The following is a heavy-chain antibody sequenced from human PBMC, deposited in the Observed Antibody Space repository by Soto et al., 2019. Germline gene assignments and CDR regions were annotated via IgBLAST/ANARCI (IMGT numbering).Heavy chain of an antibody. V-gene: IGHV3-66*01. CDR3: ARGSQKRWLDFDAFDI. Sequence: EVQLVESGGGLVQPGGSLRLSCAASGFTVSNNYVSWVRQAPGKGLEWVSLIYRDGSTYYADSVKGRFTITRDNSKNTLFLQMNSLRAEDTAVYYCARGSQKRWLDFDAFDIWGQGTMVTVSS. CDR2: IYRDGST. D-gene: IGHD6-19*01. CDR1: GFTVSNNY. J-gene: IGHJ3*02.